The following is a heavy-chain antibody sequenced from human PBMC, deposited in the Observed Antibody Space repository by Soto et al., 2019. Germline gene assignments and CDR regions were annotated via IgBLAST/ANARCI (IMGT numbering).Heavy chain of an antibody. CDR1: GYTLTSYD. D-gene: IGHD3-9*01. CDR3: ARVAGDILTGYINYYYYYGMDV. J-gene: IGHJ6*02. V-gene: IGHV1-8*01. CDR2: MNPNSGNT. Sequence: QVQLVQSGAEVKKPGASVKVSCKASGYTLTSYDINWVRQATGQGLEWMGWMNPNSGNTGYAQKFQGRVTMTRNTSISTAYMELSSLRSEDTAVYYCARVAGDILTGYINYYYYYGMDVWGQGTTVTVSS.